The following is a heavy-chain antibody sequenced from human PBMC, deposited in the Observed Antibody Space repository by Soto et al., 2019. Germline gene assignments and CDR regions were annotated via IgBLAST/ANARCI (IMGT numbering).Heavy chain of an antibody. J-gene: IGHJ4*02. CDR1: GDTFDIYG. D-gene: IGHD3-22*01. Sequence: QVQLVQSGAEVKKPGSSVKVSCKASGDTFDIYGFNWVRQAPGQGLEWMGVIIPIFETPDYAQNFQGRVSITADKSTSTAYMELGSLTSVDTAVYYCARGGIHFYDSRGHAFVSWGQGTLISVTS. V-gene: IGHV1-69*06. CDR3: ARGGIHFYDSRGHAFVS. CDR2: IIPIFETP.